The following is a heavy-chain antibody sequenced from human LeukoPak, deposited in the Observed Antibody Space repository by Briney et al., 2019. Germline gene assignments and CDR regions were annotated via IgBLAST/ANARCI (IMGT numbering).Heavy chain of an antibody. J-gene: IGHJ4*02. CDR1: GFTFSSYG. V-gene: IGHV3-30*18. Sequence: QPGRSLRLSCAASGFTFSSYGMHWVRQAPGKGLEWAAVISYDGSNKYYADSVKGRFTISRDNSKNTLYLQMNSLRAEDTAVYYCAKDQAPRVVTATDYWGQGTLVTVSS. CDR2: ISYDGSNK. D-gene: IGHD2-21*02. CDR3: AKDQAPRVVTATDY.